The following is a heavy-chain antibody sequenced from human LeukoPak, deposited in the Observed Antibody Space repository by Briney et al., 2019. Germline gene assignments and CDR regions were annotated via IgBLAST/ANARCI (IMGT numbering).Heavy chain of an antibody. V-gene: IGHV3-53*01. Sequence: GGSLRLSCAASGFTVSSNYMSWVRQAPGKGLEWVSVIYSGGSTYYADSVKGRFTISRDNSKNTLYLQMNSLRAEDTAVYYCARDRGWGIVYYYGMDVWGQGTTVTVSS. J-gene: IGHJ6*02. CDR1: GFTVSSNY. CDR3: ARDRGWGIVYYYGMDV. D-gene: IGHD1-26*01. CDR2: IYSGGST.